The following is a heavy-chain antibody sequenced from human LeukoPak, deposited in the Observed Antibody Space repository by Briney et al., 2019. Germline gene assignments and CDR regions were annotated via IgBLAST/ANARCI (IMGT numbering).Heavy chain of an antibody. Sequence: GASVKVSCKVSGYTLTELSMHWVRQAPGKGPEWMGGFDPEDGETIYAQKFQGRVTMTEDTSTDTAYMELSSLRSEDTAVYYCATGRRVYYGSGNLLYWGQGTLVTVSS. J-gene: IGHJ4*02. CDR2: FDPEDGET. CDR3: ATGRRVYYGSGNLLY. CDR1: GYTLTELS. V-gene: IGHV1-24*01. D-gene: IGHD3-10*01.